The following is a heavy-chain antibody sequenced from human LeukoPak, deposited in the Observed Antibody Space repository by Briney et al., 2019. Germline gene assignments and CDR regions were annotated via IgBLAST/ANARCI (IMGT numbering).Heavy chain of an antibody. CDR3: ARERGREYYGSGSDYFDY. D-gene: IGHD3-10*01. J-gene: IGHJ4*02. CDR2: INPNSGGT. Sequence: ASVNVSFKASGYTFTGYYMHGVRQAPGQGLEGVGLINPNSGGTNYAQKFQGRVTMTRDTSISTAYMELSRLRSDDTAVYYCARERGREYYGSGSDYFDYWGQGTLVTVSS. V-gene: IGHV1-2*02. CDR1: GYTFTGYY.